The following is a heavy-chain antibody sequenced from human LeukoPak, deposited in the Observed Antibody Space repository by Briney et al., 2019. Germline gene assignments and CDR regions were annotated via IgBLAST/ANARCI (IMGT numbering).Heavy chain of an antibody. V-gene: IGHV3-23*01. Sequence: PGGSLRLSCAASGFTFSGYAMSWVRQAPGKGLEWVSAISGSGGSTYYADSVKGRFTISRDNSKNTLYLQMNSLRAEDTAVYYCAKEGYSSSWFKQDYYYYYMDVWGKGTTVTVSS. D-gene: IGHD6-13*01. J-gene: IGHJ6*03. CDR1: GFTFSGYA. CDR2: ISGSGGST. CDR3: AKEGYSSSWFKQDYYYYYMDV.